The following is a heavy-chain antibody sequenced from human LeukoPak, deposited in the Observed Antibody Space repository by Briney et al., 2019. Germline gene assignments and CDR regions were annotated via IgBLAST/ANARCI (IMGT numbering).Heavy chain of an antibody. CDR3: ARRAAAAPDAFDI. CDR1: GFTFSSYE. J-gene: IGHJ3*02. Sequence: GGSLRLSCAASGFTFSSYEMNWVRQAPGKGLEWVSYISSSGSSIYYADSVKGRFTISRDNAKNSLYLQMNSLRAEDTAVYYCARRAAAAPDAFDIWGQGTMVTVSS. D-gene: IGHD6-13*01. V-gene: IGHV3-48*03. CDR2: ISSSGSSI.